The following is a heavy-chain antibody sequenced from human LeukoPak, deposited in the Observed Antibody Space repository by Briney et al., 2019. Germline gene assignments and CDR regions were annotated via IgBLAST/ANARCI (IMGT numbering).Heavy chain of an antibody. CDR3: ARLPYYYDSGGYP. V-gene: IGHV4-39*07. CDR1: GGSISSGGSISSSSYY. J-gene: IGHJ5*02. CDR2: IYYGGSI. Sequence: PSETLSLTCTVSGGSISSGGSISSSSYYWGWIRQPPGKGLEWIGSIYYGGSINYDPSLKSRVTISVDTSKNQFSLKLSSVTAADTAVYYCARLPYYYDSGGYPWGQGTLVTVSS. D-gene: IGHD3-22*01.